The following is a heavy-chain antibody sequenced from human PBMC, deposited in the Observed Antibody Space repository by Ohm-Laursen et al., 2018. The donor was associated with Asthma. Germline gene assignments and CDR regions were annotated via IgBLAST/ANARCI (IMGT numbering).Heavy chain of an antibody. Sequence: SLRLSCTASGFTVSRNYMSWVRQAPGKGLEWVAVISYDGSNKYYADSVKGRFTISRDNSKNTLYLQMNSLRAEDTAVYYCARDSGGWYFDLWGRGTLVTVSS. V-gene: IGHV3-30*14. J-gene: IGHJ2*01. CDR3: ARDSGGWYFDL. CDR1: GFTVSRNY. CDR2: ISYDGSNK.